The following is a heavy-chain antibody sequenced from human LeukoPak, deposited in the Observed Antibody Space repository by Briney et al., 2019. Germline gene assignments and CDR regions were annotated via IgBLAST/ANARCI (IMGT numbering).Heavy chain of an antibody. J-gene: IGHJ3*02. Sequence: GGSLRLSCGGSGFFFADYYMSWFRLAPGKGLEWVSHIGRGSTTYYADPVKGRFTISRDNARNSLYLQMSSLRVEDTGLYFCAREAAYGDAFDIWGQGTMVTVSS. V-gene: IGHV3-11*01. D-gene: IGHD2-21*01. CDR1: GFFFADYY. CDR2: IGRGSTT. CDR3: AREAAYGDAFDI.